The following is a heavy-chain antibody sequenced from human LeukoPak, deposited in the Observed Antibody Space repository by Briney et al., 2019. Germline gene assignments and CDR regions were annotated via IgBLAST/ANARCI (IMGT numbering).Heavy chain of an antibody. V-gene: IGHV1-24*01. Sequence: GASVXXSCKVSGYTLTELSMHWVRQAPGKGVEWMGGFDPEDGETIYAQNFQGRVTMTDDTSTHTAYMELSSLRSEDTAVYYCATPRRDQLLLGLDYWGQGTLVTVSS. J-gene: IGHJ4*02. CDR3: ATPRRDQLLLGLDY. CDR1: GYTLTELS. D-gene: IGHD2-2*01. CDR2: FDPEDGET.